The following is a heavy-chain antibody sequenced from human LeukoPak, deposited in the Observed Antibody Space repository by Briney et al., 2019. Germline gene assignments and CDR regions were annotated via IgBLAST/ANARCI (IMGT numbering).Heavy chain of an antibody. CDR2: INPNSGGT. V-gene: IGHV1-2*02. CDR3: ARAPHLYDSSGYFDY. J-gene: IGHJ4*02. D-gene: IGHD3-22*01. CDR1: GYTFTGYY. Sequence: GASVKVSCKASGYTFTGYYMHWVRQAPGQGLEWMGWINPNSGGTNYAQKFQGRVTMTRDTSISIAYMELSRLRSDDTAVYYCARAPHLYDSSGYFDYWGQGTLVTVSS.